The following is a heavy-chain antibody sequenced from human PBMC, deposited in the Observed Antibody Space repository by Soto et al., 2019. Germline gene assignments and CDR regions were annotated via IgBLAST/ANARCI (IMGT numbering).Heavy chain of an antibody. CDR2: LSGDGDYR. Sequence: GGSLRLSCAASGFTFSNYAMTWVRQAPGKGLEWVSGLSGDGDYRNYADSVRGRFTISRDNSKKTVYLQMNSLRVEDTAVYYCAKGFYNSGSYDYWGQGTLVTVSS. CDR1: GFTFSNYA. CDR3: AKGFYNSGSYDY. J-gene: IGHJ4*02. V-gene: IGHV3-23*01. D-gene: IGHD1-26*01.